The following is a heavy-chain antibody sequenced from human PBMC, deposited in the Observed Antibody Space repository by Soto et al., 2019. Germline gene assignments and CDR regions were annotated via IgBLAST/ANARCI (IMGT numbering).Heavy chain of an antibody. D-gene: IGHD2-21*02. Sequence: EASVKVSCKASGYTFTSYGISWVRQAPGQGLEWMGWINAYNGNTNYAQKLQGRVTMTTDTSTSTAYMELSSLRSEDTAVYYCARDPIVVVTAIVDYWGQGTLVTVSS. V-gene: IGHV1-18*01. J-gene: IGHJ4*02. CDR3: ARDPIVVVTAIVDY. CDR2: INAYNGNT. CDR1: GYTFTSYG.